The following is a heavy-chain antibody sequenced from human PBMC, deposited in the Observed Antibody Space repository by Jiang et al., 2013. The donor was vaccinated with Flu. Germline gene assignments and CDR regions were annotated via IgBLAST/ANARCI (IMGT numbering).Heavy chain of an antibody. CDR2: IFDIGTT. D-gene: IGHD1-26*01. CDR1: GDSLSKYY. J-gene: IGHJ4*02. Sequence: GLVKPSETLSLTCSVAGDSLSKYYWTWIRQSPGKGLEWIGYIFDIGTTKYNPSLKSRVSISVDTSKNQFSLKLNSVTAADTAVYYCAGRGAGAPFDYWGQGTLVTVSS. CDR3: AGRGAGAPFDY. V-gene: IGHV4-59*08.